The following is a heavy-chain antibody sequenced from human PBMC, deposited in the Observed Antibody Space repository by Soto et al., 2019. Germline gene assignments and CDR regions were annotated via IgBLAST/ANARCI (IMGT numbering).Heavy chain of an antibody. J-gene: IGHJ4*02. V-gene: IGHV3-11*06. D-gene: IGHD1-26*01. CDR2: ISSSSSYT. CDR1: GFTLSDYY. CDR3: ARDLRGGVGATTY. Sequence: QVQLVESGGGLVKPGGSLRLSCAASGFTLSDYYMSWIRQAPGKGLEWVSYISSSSSYTNYADSVKGRFTISRDNAKNSLYLQMNSLRAEDTAVYYCARDLRGGVGATTYWGQGTLVTVSS.